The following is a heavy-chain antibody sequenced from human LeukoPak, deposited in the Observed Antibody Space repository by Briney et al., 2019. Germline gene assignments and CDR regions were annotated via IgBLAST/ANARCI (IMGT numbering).Heavy chain of an antibody. CDR3: AREAAAAGGSYMDV. D-gene: IGHD6-13*01. V-gene: IGHV4-38-2*02. J-gene: IGHJ6*03. CDR2: IYHSGST. CDR1: GYSISSGYY. Sequence: SETLSLTCTVSGYSISSGYYWGWIRQPPGKGLEWIGSIYHSGSTYYNPSLKSRVTISVDTSKNQFSLKLSSVTAADTAVYYCAREAAAAGGSYMDVWGKGTTVTVSS.